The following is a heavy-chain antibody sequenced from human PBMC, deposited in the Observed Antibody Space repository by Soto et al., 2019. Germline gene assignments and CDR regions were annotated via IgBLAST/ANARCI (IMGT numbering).Heavy chain of an antibody. V-gene: IGHV1-69*06. CDR2: IIPLFTTA. CDR1: GDTFSTYA. Sequence: QVQLVQSGAEVKKPGSSVKVSCRASGDTFSTYAISWVRQAPGQGLEWMGGIIPLFTTANYAQKFQGRVTISADKSSTTAYMELSSLRSEDTAVYSCATVSFPGDYYDDEMAVWGQGKTVTVSS. J-gene: IGHJ6*02. D-gene: IGHD3-16*01. CDR3: ATVSFPGDYYDDEMAV.